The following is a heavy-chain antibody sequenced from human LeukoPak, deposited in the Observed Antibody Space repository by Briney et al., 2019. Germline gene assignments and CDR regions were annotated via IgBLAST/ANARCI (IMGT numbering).Heavy chain of an antibody. CDR2: ISSSSSYI. CDR1: GFTFSSYG. J-gene: IGHJ3*02. V-gene: IGHV3-21*01. CDR3: AGVDAAMPDAFDI. D-gene: IGHD5-18*01. Sequence: PGGSLRLSCAASGFTFSSYGMSWVRQAPGKGLEWVSSISSSSSYIYYADSVKGRFTISRDNSKNALYLQMDSLRADDTAVYYCAGVDAAMPDAFDIWGQGTTVTVSS.